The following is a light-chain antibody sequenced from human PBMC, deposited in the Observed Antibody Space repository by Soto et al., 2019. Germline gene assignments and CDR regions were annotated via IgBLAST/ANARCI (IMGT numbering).Light chain of an antibody. CDR1: QGIHND. J-gene: IGKJ5*01. Sequence: DIQMTQSPSSLSASVGDRVTITCRASQGIHNDLGWYQQKRGEAPNSXIYAASNLQSGVPSRFRGSRSGTEFTLTVSSLQPEDVATYYCQKYNSATFTFGQGTRLEI. V-gene: IGKV1-17*01. CDR3: QKYNSATFT. CDR2: AAS.